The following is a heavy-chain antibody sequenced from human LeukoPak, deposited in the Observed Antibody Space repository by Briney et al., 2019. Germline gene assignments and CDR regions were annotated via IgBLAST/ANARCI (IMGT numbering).Heavy chain of an antibody. V-gene: IGHV3-21*01. Sequence: PGGSLRLSCAASGFKFSSYSMKWVRQAPGKGLEWVSFISSSSSYIYYADSLKGRFTISRDNAKNSLYLQMNSLRAEDTAVYYCVRGTMFPYYFDYWGQGTLVTVSS. J-gene: IGHJ4*02. CDR2: ISSSSSYI. D-gene: IGHD3-10*02. CDR1: GFKFSSYS. CDR3: VRGTMFPYYFDY.